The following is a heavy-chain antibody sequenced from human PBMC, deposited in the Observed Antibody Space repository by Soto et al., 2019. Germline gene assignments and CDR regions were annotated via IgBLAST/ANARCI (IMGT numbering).Heavy chain of an antibody. D-gene: IGHD2-2*02. CDR3: AKGGKYCSSISCYIDGDY. CDR1: GFTFSSYV. Sequence: EVQLLESGGGLVQPGGSLRLSCAASGFTFSSYVMSWVRQAPGKGLEWVSAISGSGGSTYYADSVKGRFTISRDNSKNTLYLQMNSLRAEDTAVYYCAKGGKYCSSISCYIDGDYWGQGTLVTVSS. CDR2: ISGSGGST. V-gene: IGHV3-23*01. J-gene: IGHJ4*02.